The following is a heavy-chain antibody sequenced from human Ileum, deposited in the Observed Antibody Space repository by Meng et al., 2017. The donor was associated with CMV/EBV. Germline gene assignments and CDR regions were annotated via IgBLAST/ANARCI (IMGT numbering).Heavy chain of an antibody. CDR1: GDSITRYY. J-gene: IGHJ4*02. Sequence: ETLSLTCSVSGDSITRYYVSWVRQAPGKGLEWVANINQDGSEKYYVDSVKGRFTISRDNAKNPLYLQMNSLRAEDTAVYYCASPWDPPEDWGQGTLVTVSS. V-gene: IGHV3-7*01. CDR3: ASPWDPPED. D-gene: IGHD1-14*01. CDR2: INQDGSEK.